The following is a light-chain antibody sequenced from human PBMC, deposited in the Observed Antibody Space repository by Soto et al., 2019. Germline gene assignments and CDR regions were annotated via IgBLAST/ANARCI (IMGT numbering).Light chain of an antibody. J-gene: IGKJ1*01. Sequence: EIVLTQSPGTLSLSPVERATLSCMASQSVSSSYLAWYQQKPGQAPRLLIYGASSRATGIPDRFSGSGSGTDFTLTISRLEPEDFAVYYCQQYGSSYWTFGQGTKVDIK. CDR1: QSVSSSY. CDR2: GAS. CDR3: QQYGSSYWT. V-gene: IGKV3-20*01.